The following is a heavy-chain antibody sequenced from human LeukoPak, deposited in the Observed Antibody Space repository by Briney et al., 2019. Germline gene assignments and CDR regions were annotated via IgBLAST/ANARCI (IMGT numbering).Heavy chain of an antibody. CDR1: GFTFSSYA. J-gene: IGHJ5*02. CDR3: AGYTNYRLDP. Sequence: GGSLRLSCAASGFTFSSYAMSWVRQAPGKGLVWVSRINSDGSSTSYADSVKGRFTISRDNAKNTLYLQMNSLRAEDTAVYYCAGYTNYRLDPWGRGTLVTVSS. V-gene: IGHV3-74*01. D-gene: IGHD4-11*01. CDR2: INSDGSST.